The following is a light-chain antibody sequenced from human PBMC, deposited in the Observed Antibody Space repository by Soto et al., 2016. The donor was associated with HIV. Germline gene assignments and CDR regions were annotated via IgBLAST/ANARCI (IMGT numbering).Light chain of an antibody. J-gene: IGLJ2*01. CDR2: QDT. Sequence: SYELTQTPSVSVSPGQTASITCSGDKLGDKYTSWYQQKPGQSPVLLIYQDTKRPSAIPGRFSGSNYGNTATLTISGTQTMDEADYYCQAWDSDNVVFGGGTKLTVL. V-gene: IGLV3-1*01. CDR3: QAWDSDNVV. CDR1: KLGDKY.